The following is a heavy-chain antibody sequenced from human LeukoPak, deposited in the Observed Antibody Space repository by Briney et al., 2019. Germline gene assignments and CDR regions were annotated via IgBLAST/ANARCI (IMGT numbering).Heavy chain of an antibody. CDR3: ARDRGGAAAGTWIFDY. CDR2: IYSGGST. D-gene: IGHD6-13*01. J-gene: IGHJ4*02. CDR1: GFTFSTYA. Sequence: GGSLRLSCAGSGFTFSTYAMSWVRQAPGKGLEWVSVIYSGGSTYYADSVKGRFTISRDNSKNTLYLQMNSLRAEDTAVYYCARDRGGAAAGTWIFDYWGQGTLVTVSS. V-gene: IGHV3-53*01.